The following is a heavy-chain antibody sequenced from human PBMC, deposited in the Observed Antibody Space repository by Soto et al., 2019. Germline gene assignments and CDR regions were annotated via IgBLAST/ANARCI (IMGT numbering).Heavy chain of an antibody. Sequence: QVQLQESGPGLVKPSQTLSLTCTVSGGSISTVDYWWSWIRQSPDMGLEWIGHIYDGGRTYNNPSLESRVTMSADTSKSQSALTLSSVSAADTAVYYCARGPSGDKVDSWGQGTLVTVSS. CDR1: GGSISTVDYW. V-gene: IGHV4-30-4*01. CDR3: ARGPSGDKVDS. CDR2: IYDGGRT. D-gene: IGHD7-27*01. J-gene: IGHJ4*02.